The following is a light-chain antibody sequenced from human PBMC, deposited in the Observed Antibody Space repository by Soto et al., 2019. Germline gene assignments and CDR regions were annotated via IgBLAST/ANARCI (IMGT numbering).Light chain of an antibody. Sequence: QSALTQPASVSGSPGQSITISCTGTNSDVGSYNLVSWYQQHPGKAPKLMIYEGSKRPSGVSSRFSGSKSGNTASLTISGLQADDEADYYCCSYAGNRNVFGTGTKLTVL. CDR3: CSYAGNRNV. CDR2: EGS. V-gene: IGLV2-23*03. J-gene: IGLJ1*01. CDR1: NSDVGSYNL.